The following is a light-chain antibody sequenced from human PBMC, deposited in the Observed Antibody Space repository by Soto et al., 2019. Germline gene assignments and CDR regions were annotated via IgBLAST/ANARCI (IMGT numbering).Light chain of an antibody. Sequence: EIVLTQSPGTLSLSPGERATLSCRASQSVSSTYLAWYQQKPGQAPSLLIDGASRRATGIPDRFSGSGSGTDFTLTISRLEPEDCAVYYCQQYERSPTTFGGGTKVEIK. V-gene: IGKV3-20*01. CDR1: QSVSSTY. J-gene: IGKJ4*01. CDR3: QQYERSPTT. CDR2: GAS.